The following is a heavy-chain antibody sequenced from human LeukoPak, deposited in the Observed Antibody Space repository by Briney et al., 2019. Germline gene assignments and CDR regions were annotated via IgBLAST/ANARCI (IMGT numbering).Heavy chain of an antibody. D-gene: IGHD6-19*01. V-gene: IGHV4-39*01. CDR1: GGSISSYY. CDR3: ARHEDYSSGWIDY. J-gene: IGHJ4*02. Sequence: SETLSLTCTVSGGSISSYYWGWIRQPPGKGLEWIGSIYYRGSTYYNPSLESRITISADTSKSQFSLKLSSVTAADTAVYYCARHEDYSSGWIDYWGQGTLVTVSS. CDR2: IYYRGST.